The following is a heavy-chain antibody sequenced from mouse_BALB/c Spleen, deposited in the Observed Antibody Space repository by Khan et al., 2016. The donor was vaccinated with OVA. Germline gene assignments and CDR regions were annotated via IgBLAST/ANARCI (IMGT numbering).Heavy chain of an antibody. V-gene: IGHV1-18*01. CDR2: INPTNGVT. D-gene: IGHD3-3*01. Sequence: EVQLQQSGPELVKPGASVKISCKTSGYTFTEYTLHWVKQSHGKSLEWIGVINPTNGVTSYNQKFKGKATLTLDKSSSTAYMEFRSLTSEDSAVYYCARDAGRYWGQGTSVTVSS. J-gene: IGHJ4*01. CDR3: ARDAGRY. CDR1: GYTFTEYT.